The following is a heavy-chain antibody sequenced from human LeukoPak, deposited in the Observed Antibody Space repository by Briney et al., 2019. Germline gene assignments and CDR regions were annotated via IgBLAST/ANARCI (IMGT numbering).Heavy chain of an antibody. J-gene: IGHJ6*02. CDR1: GGSISSGGYY. CDR2: IYYSGST. CDR3: ARDYYGSGSYFYYYYGMDV. Sequence: SETLSLTCTVSGGSISSGGYYWSWIRQHPGKGLEWIGYIYYSGSTYYNPSLKSRVTISVDTSKNQFSLKLSSVTAAGTAVYYCARDYYGSGSYFYYYYGMDVWGQGTTVTVSS. V-gene: IGHV4-31*03. D-gene: IGHD3-10*01.